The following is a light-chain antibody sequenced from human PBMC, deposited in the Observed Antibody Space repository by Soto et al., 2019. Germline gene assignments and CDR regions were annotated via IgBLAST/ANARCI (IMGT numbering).Light chain of an antibody. CDR3: HQYYSYSWT. Sequence: DIQMTQSPSTLSASVGDRVTITCRASQSISNWLAWYQQKPGKAPKLLIYKASSLESGVPSRFRGSGSGTEFTLTISSLQPDDFATYYCHQYYSYSWTFGQGTKVEIK. CDR1: QSISNW. CDR2: KAS. V-gene: IGKV1-5*03. J-gene: IGKJ1*01.